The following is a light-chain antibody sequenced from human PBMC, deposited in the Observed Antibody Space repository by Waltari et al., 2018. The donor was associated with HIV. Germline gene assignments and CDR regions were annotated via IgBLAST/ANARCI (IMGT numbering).Light chain of an antibody. J-gene: IGLJ2*01. Sequence: QSVLTQPPSVSAAPGQKVTFSCSGSTSNIGKNFVSWYQQLPEAAPKLIIYEKNNRPPGVPDRFSGSKSATSATLAITGLQTGDEADYYCGTWDSSVSAGVFGGGTKLTVL. CDR3: GTWDSSVSAGV. V-gene: IGLV1-51*01. CDR2: EKN. CDR1: TSNIGKNF.